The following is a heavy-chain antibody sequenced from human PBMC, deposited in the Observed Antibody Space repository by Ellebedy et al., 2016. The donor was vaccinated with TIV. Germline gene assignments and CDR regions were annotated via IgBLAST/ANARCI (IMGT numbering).Heavy chain of an antibody. D-gene: IGHD2-2*01. CDR3: ARDFECSTTTCYDGGFDY. CDR1: GFTFSNYW. Sequence: GESLKISCAASGFTFSNYWMSWVRQAPGKGLEWVANIKEDGSEKYYVDSVKGRFTLSRDNAKNSLYLQMNSLRAEDTAVYYCARDFECSTTTCYDGGFDYWGQGTLVTVSS. CDR2: IKEDGSEK. J-gene: IGHJ4*02. V-gene: IGHV3-7*01.